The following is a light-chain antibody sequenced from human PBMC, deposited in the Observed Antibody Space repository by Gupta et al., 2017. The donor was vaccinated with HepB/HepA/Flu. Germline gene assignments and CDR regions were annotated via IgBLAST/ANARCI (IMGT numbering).Light chain of an antibody. V-gene: IGKV3-20*01. J-gene: IGKJ4*02. CDR1: QSVSRSY. CDR3: QKYGSEPLT. Sequence: VLPQSPGPLSLSPGERATLSCRASQSVSRSYLAWYEQKTGKEPRRLIYGASSRATGIPDRWSGSGSGTDFTRTSSRMEPEDLAGDECQKYGSEPLTLGGGTKVEIK. CDR2: GAS.